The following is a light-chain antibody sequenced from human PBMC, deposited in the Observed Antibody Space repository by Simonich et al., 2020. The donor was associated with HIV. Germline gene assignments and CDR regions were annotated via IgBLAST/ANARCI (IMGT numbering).Light chain of an antibody. V-gene: IGKV3-15*01. Sequence: EIVMTQSPATLSVSPGERATLSCRASHSLISDLVLYNLAWYQQKPGQAPRLLIYGASTRATGIPARFSGSGSGTEFTLTISSLQSEDFAVYYCQQYNNWPLLFGQGTKLEIK. CDR3: QQYNNWPLL. J-gene: IGKJ2*01. CDR1: HSLISDLVLYN. CDR2: GAS.